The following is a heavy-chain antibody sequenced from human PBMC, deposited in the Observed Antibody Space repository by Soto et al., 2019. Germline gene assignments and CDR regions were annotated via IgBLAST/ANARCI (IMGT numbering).Heavy chain of an antibody. V-gene: IGHV1-69*01. D-gene: IGHD6-19*01. CDR3: ARGRPGIAVAAIHTYWYFDL. Sequence: QVQLVQSGAEVKKPGSSVKVSCKASGGTFSSYAISWVRRAPGQGLEWMGGIIPIFGTANYAQKFQGRVTITADESTSTAYMELSSLRSEDTAVYYCARGRPGIAVAAIHTYWYFDLWGRGTLVTVSS. J-gene: IGHJ2*01. CDR2: IIPIFGTA. CDR1: GGTFSSYA.